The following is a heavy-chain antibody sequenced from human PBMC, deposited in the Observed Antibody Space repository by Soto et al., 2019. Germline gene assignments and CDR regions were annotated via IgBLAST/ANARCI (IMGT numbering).Heavy chain of an antibody. D-gene: IGHD2-15*01. V-gene: IGHV3-11*06. CDR1: GFTFSDYY. CDR2: ISSRSSYT. CDR3: ARGVYCSGGSCSRSFGAFDI. J-gene: IGHJ3*02. Sequence: GGSLRLSCAASGFTFSDYYMSWIRQAPGKGLEWVSYISSRSSYTNYADSVKGRFTISRDNAKNSLYLQMNSLRAEDTAVYYCARGVYCSGGSCSRSFGAFDIWGQGTMVTVSS.